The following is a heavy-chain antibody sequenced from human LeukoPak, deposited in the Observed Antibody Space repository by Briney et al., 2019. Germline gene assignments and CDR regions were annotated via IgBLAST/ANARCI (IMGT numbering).Heavy chain of an antibody. D-gene: IGHD1-26*01. CDR2: ISSSSGHI. CDR3: VRDRGTYRPIDY. Sequence: GGSLRLSCAASGFTFSSYTMDWVRQAPGKGLEWVSSISSSSGHIYYTDSVQGRFTISRDNAQNSLYLQMNSLRAEDTAIYYCVRDRGTYRPIDYWGQGTLVTVSS. CDR1: GFTFSSYT. J-gene: IGHJ4*02. V-gene: IGHV3-21*04.